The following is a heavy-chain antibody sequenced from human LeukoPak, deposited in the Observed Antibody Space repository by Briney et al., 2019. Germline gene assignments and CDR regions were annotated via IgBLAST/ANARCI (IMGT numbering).Heavy chain of an antibody. J-gene: IGHJ4*02. CDR1: GGSISSSNW. V-gene: IGHV4-4*02. D-gene: IGHD3-22*01. CDR2: IYHSGST. Sequence: PSGTLSLTCAVSGGSISSSNWWSWVRQPPGKGLEWIGEIYHSGSTNYNPSLRSRVTISVDKSKNQFSLKLSSVTAADTAVYYCASMYYYDSSGYYLYWGQGTLVTVSS. CDR3: ASMYYYDSSGYYLY.